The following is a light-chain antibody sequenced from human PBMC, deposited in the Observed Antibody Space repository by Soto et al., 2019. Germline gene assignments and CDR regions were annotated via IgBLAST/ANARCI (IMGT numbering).Light chain of an antibody. CDR3: QQYNNWWT. Sequence: ELVMTQSPATLSVSPGARATLSCRASETVRSNLAWYQQKPGQAPRLLIYAASTRATGIPARFIGNGSGTEFTLTISSLQSEDFAVYYCQQYNNWWTFGQGTKWIS. CDR2: AAS. V-gene: IGKV3D-15*01. CDR1: ETVRSN. J-gene: IGKJ1*01.